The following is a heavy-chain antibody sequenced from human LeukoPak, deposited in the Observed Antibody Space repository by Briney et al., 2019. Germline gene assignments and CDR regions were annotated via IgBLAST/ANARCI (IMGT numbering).Heavy chain of an antibody. V-gene: IGHV5-10-1*01. CDR1: GYRFTSYW. D-gene: IGHD3-22*01. Sequence: GESLKISCKGSGYRFTSYWISWVRQLPGKGLEWMGRIDPSDSYTSYSPSFQGHVTISADKSIRTAYLQWSSLKASDTAMYYCARPTGYYDSSTFDIWGQGTMVTVSS. CDR2: IDPSDSYT. CDR3: ARPTGYYDSSTFDI. J-gene: IGHJ3*02.